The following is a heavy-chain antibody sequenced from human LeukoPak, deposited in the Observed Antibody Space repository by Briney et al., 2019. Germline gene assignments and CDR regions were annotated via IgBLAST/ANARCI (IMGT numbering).Heavy chain of an antibody. CDR3: ARGTYDYVWGSYRPYFDY. CDR1: GGTFSSYA. J-gene: IGHJ4*02. V-gene: IGHV1-69*01. CDR2: TIPIFGTA. D-gene: IGHD3-16*02. Sequence: SVKVSCKASGGTFSSYAISWVRQAPGQGLEWMGGTIPIFGTANYAQTFQGRVTITADASTSTAYMELSSLRSEATAVYYCARGTYDYVWGSYRPYFDYWGQGTLVTVSS.